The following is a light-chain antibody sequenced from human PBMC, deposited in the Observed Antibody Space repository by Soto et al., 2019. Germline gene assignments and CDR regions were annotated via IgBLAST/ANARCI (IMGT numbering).Light chain of an antibody. V-gene: IGKV3-11*01. CDR2: GSF. CDR1: PTVANF. Sequence: EMVLIQSPATLSLSPGERATLSCRASPTVANFVAGYQQKPGQAPRLLIYGSFNRATGIPARFSGSGSGTDFTLTISSLEPEDAAVYYCQQRNVWPPVTFGQGTRLEIK. J-gene: IGKJ5*01. CDR3: QQRNVWPPVT.